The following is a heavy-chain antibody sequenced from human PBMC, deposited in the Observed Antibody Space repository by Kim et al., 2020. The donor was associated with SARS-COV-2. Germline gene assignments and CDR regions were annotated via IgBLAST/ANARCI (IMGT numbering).Heavy chain of an antibody. D-gene: IGHD6-19*01. CDR2: TYYRSKWYN. J-gene: IGHJ4*02. CDR3: VREDASGWGDY. V-gene: IGHV6-1*01. CDR1: GDSVSSNSAA. Sequence: SQTLSLTCAISGDSVSSNSAAWTWIRQSPSRGFEWLGRTYYRSKWYNDYAVSVKSRITITPDTSKNQFSLQLNSVTPEDTAVYYCVREDASGWGDYWGQGTLVTVSS.